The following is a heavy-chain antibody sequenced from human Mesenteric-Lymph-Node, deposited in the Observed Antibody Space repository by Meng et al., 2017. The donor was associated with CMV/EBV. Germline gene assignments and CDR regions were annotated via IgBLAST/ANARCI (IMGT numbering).Heavy chain of an antibody. V-gene: IGHV1-46*01. CDR3: ARRGMSSIAYYGMDV. J-gene: IGHJ6*02. D-gene: IGHD2-21*01. CDR2: MNPSGGST. CDR1: GYTFTSYY. Sequence: SGYTFTSYYMHWVRQAPGQGLEWMGIMNPSGGSTTYAQKFQGRVTMTRDTSTSTAYMELSSLRSEDTAVYYCARRGMSSIAYYGMDVWGQGTTVTVSS.